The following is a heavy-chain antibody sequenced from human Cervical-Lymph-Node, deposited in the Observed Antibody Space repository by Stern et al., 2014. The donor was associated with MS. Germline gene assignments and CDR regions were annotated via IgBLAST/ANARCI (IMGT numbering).Heavy chain of an antibody. V-gene: IGHV4-31*03. J-gene: IGHJ3*02. CDR2: IHYSGNT. CDR3: ARLSSDAFDI. CDR1: GGSISSGSSY. Sequence: QVQLQESGPGLVKPSQTLSLTCSVSGGSISSGSSYWSWIRQHPGKGLEWIEYIHYSGNTYYNSSLKSRVHLSADTSKNQFSLELSSVTAADTAVYYCARLSSDAFDIWGQGTLVTVSS.